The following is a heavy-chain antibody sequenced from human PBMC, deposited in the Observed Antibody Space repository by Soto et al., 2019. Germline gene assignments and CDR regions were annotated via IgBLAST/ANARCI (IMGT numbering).Heavy chain of an antibody. D-gene: IGHD5-18*01. V-gene: IGHV3-66*01. Sequence: DVQLVESGGGLVQPGASLRLSCAASGVTVRNNYMGWVRQAPGKGLEWVSIIYSGGDTSYADSVKGRFTISRDNSKNXXXXXXXXXXXXXXXXXXCARNRPETANGFWGQGTLVSVSS. CDR3: ARNRPETANGF. CDR2: IYSGGDT. CDR1: GVTVRNNY. J-gene: IGHJ4*02.